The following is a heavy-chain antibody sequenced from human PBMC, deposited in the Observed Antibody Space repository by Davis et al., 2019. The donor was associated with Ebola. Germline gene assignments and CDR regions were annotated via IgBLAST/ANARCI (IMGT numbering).Heavy chain of an antibody. CDR2: ISTSGGST. Sequence: GESLKISCAASGFTFTSYAMSWVRQAPGKGLEWVSAISTSGGSTYYADSVKGRFTISRDNSKNTLYLQMNNLRAEDTAVYYCAKGGYCSGGSCYPGWYFDLWGRGTLVTVSS. CDR3: AKGGYCSGGSCYPGWYFDL. V-gene: IGHV3-23*01. J-gene: IGHJ2*01. CDR1: GFTFTSYA. D-gene: IGHD2-15*01.